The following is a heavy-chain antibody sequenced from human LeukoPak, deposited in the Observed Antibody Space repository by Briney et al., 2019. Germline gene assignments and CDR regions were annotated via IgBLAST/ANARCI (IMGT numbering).Heavy chain of an antibody. V-gene: IGHV3-30*02. CDR3: GEGRYSGHDDDAFYI. J-gene: IGHJ3*02. D-gene: IGHD1-26*01. Sequence: GGSLRLSCAASGFTFSSYGMHWVRQAPGKGLEWVAFIRYDGSNKYYADSVKGRFTISRDNSKNTLYLQMNSLRAEDTAVYYCGEGRYSGHDDDAFYIWGQGTMVTGSS. CDR1: GFTFSSYG. CDR2: IRYDGSNK.